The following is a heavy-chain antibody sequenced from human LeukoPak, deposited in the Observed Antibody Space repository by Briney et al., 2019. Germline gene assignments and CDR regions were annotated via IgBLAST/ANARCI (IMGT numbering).Heavy chain of an antibody. CDR2: INHSGST. CDR3: ARDLEFLVTTLDY. D-gene: IGHD3-3*01. V-gene: IGHV4-34*01. J-gene: IGHJ4*02. Sequence: SETLSLTCAVYGGSFSGYYWSWIRQPPGKGLEWIGEINHSGSTNYNPSLKSRVTISVDTSKNQFSLKLSSVTAADTAVYYCARDLEFLVTTLDYWGQGTLVTVSS. CDR1: GGSFSGYY.